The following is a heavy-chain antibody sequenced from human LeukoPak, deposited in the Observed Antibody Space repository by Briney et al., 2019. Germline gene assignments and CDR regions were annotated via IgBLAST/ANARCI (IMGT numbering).Heavy chain of an antibody. CDR3: AKDKRKIGSGYDY. D-gene: IGHD5-12*01. J-gene: IGHJ4*02. CDR1: GYTFTSYD. Sequence: ASVKVSCKASGYTFTSYDINWVRQATGQGLEWMGWMNPNSGNTGYAQKFQGRVTMTRNTSISTAYMELSSLRSEDTALYYCAKDKRKIGSGYDYWGQGTLVTVSS. CDR2: MNPNSGNT. V-gene: IGHV1-8*01.